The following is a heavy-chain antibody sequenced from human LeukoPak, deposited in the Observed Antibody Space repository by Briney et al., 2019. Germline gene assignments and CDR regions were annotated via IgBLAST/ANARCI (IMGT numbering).Heavy chain of an antibody. V-gene: IGHV1-18*01. CDR2: ISAYNGNT. CDR3: ARAVGAWIQLWPTVYFDY. D-gene: IGHD5-18*01. CDR1: GYTFTSYG. J-gene: IGHJ4*02. Sequence: ASVKVSCKASGYTFTSYGISWVRQAPGQRLEWMGWISAYNGNTNYAQKLQGRVTMTTDTSTSTAYMELRSLRSDDTAVYYCARAVGAWIQLWPTVYFDYWGQGTLVTVSS.